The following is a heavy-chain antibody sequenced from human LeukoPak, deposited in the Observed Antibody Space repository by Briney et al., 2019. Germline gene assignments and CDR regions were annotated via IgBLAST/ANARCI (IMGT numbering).Heavy chain of an antibody. Sequence: GASVKVSCKASGGTFSSYAISWVRQAPGQGLEWMGRIIPILGIANYAQKFQGRVTITADKSTSTAYMELSSLRSEDTAVYYCARDVEGQKPYSSSWCFDYWGQGTLVTVSS. J-gene: IGHJ4*02. D-gene: IGHD6-13*01. CDR2: IIPILGIA. CDR3: ARDVEGQKPYSSSWCFDY. V-gene: IGHV1-69*04. CDR1: GGTFSSYA.